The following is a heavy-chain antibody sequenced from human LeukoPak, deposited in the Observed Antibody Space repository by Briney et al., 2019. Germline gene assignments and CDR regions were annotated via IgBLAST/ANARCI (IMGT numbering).Heavy chain of an antibody. J-gene: IGHJ4*02. CDR1: GGSISTYY. V-gene: IGHV4-59*01. CDR3: ARKFISYFDY. CDR2: IYYSGST. Sequence: SETLSLTCTVSGGSISTYYGNWIRQAPGKGLEWIGCIYYSGSTNYNPSLKSRVTISVDTSRNQFSLKLSSVTAADTAVYYCARKFISYFDYWGQGTLVTVSS.